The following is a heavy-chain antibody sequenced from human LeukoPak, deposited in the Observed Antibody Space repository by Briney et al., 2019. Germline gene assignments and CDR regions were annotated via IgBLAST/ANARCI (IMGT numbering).Heavy chain of an antibody. CDR3: ARAGRAWEPNNWFDP. CDR2: IKQDGSEI. J-gene: IGHJ5*02. D-gene: IGHD1-26*01. CDR1: GFTFSSYW. V-gene: IGHV3-7*03. Sequence: GGSPRLSCAASGFTFSSYWMNWVRQAPGKGLEWVANIKQDGSEIYYVDSVKGRFTISRDNARNSLYLQMNSLRAEDTAVYYCARAGRAWEPNNWFDPWGQGTLATVSS.